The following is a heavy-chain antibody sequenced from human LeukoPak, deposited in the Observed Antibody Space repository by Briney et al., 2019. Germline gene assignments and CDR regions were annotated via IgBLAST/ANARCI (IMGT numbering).Heavy chain of an antibody. CDR2: INTDESYT. V-gene: IGHV3-74*01. CDR1: GFTFSSSW. Sequence: GGSLRLSCASSGFTFSSSWMHWVRQAPGKGLVWVSRINTDESYTNYADFAKGRFTISRDNAKNTLYLQMNSLRAEDTAVYYCARDRQFWSGYYAEIIQVGMDVWGQGTTVTVSS. J-gene: IGHJ6*02. D-gene: IGHD3-3*02. CDR3: ARDRQFWSGYYAEIIQVGMDV.